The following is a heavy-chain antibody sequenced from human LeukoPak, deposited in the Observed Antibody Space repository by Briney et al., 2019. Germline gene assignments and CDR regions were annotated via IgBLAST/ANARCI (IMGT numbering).Heavy chain of an antibody. CDR3: AKGPLRGTAAAIDY. Sequence: GKSLRLSCAASGFTFNNYGMHWVRQAPGKGLEWVAVISYDGRNKHYPDSVKGRFTISRDISTDTLWLQMDSLRTEDTAVYYCAKGPLRGTAAAIDYWGQGALVTVSS. D-gene: IGHD2-2*01. J-gene: IGHJ4*02. CDR2: ISYDGRNK. CDR1: GFTFNNYG. V-gene: IGHV3-30*18.